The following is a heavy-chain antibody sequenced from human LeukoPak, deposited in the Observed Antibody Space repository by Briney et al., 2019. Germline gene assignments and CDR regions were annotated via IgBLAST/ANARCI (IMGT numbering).Heavy chain of an antibody. Sequence: GGSLRLSCAASGFTFGSSYMHWVRQDPGKGLVWVSCISSDGTSTNYADSVKGRFTISRDNPKNTVYLQMNSLRAEDAAVYYCARDVGSSLHSWGQGTLVIVSS. CDR2: ISSDGTST. D-gene: IGHD2-2*01. V-gene: IGHV3-74*01. CDR1: GFTFGSSY. J-gene: IGHJ4*02. CDR3: ARDVGSSLHS.